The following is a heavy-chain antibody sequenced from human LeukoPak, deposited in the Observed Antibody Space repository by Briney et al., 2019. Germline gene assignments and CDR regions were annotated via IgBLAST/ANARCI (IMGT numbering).Heavy chain of an antibody. D-gene: IGHD4-17*01. CDR2: IYYSGGT. J-gene: IGHJ5*02. CDR3: ARGHTDWFDP. CDR1: GGSVSSGSYY. Sequence: PSETLSLTCTVSGGSVSSGSYYWSWIRQPPGKGLEWIGYIYYSGGTNYNPSLKSRVTISVDTSKNQFSLKLSSVTAADTAVYYCARGHTDWFDPWGQGTLVTVSS. V-gene: IGHV4-61*01.